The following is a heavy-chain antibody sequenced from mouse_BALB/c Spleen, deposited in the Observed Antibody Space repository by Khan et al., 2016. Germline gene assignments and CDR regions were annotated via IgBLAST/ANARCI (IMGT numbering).Heavy chain of an antibody. V-gene: IGHV6-6*02. CDR3: TRDWAWFTY. J-gene: IGHJ3*01. CDR2: IRLKSNNYAT. Sequence: EVKLEESGGGLVQPGGSMKLSCVVSGFSFTNYWMNWVRQSPEKGLEWIAEIRLKSNNYATHYAESVKGRFTISRDDSKNSVYLQMNNLRVEDTGIYYCTRDWAWFTYWGQGTLVTVSA. CDR1: GFSFTNYW.